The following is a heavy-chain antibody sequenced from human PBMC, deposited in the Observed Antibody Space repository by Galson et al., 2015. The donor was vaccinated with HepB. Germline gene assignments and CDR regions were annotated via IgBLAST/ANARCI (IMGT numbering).Heavy chain of an antibody. V-gene: IGHV3-21*05. CDR1: GFTFSSYS. J-gene: IGHJ4*02. D-gene: IGHD2-2*01. CDR2: ISSTSSYT. Sequence: SLRLSCAASGFTFSSYSMNWVRQAPGKGLEWVSYISSTSSYTNYADSVKGRFTISRDNAKNSLYLQMNSLRAEDTAVYYCVRPREDCSSINCYGAPYWGQGTLVTVSP. CDR3: VRPREDCSSINCYGAPY.